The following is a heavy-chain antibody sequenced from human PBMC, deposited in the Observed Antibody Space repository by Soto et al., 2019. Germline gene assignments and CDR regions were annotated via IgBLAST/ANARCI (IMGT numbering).Heavy chain of an antibody. CDR2: IIPIFGTA. Sequence: GASVKVSCKASGGTFSSYAISWVRQAPGQGLEWMGGIIPIFGTANYAQKFQGRVTITADESTSTAYMELSSLRSEGTAVYYCARIYSSSWRFDYWGQGTLVTVSS. CDR3: ARIYSSSWRFDY. D-gene: IGHD6-13*01. CDR1: GGTFSSYA. J-gene: IGHJ4*02. V-gene: IGHV1-69*13.